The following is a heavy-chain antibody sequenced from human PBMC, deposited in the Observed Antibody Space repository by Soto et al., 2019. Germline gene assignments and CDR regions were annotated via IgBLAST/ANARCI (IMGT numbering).Heavy chain of an antibody. J-gene: IGHJ3*02. CDR1: GFTFGDYA. D-gene: IGHD2-8*01. CDR3: TREGDCTNGVCPRRKSNKPFDI. CDR2: IRSKAYGGTT. Sequence: GGSLRLSCTASGFTFGDYAMSWFRQAPGKGLEWVGFIRSKAYGGTTEYAASVKGRFTISRDDSKSIAYLQMNSLKTEDTAVYYCTREGDCTNGVCPRRKSNKPFDIWGQGTMVTVSS. V-gene: IGHV3-49*03.